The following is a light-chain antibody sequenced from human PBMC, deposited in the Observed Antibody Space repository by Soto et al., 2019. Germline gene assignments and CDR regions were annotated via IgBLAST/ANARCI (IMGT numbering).Light chain of an antibody. J-gene: IGLJ2*01. Sequence: QSVLTQPASVSGSPGQSITISCTGTSSDVGGYNYVSWYQQRPGKAPKLMIYDVSNRPSGVSNRFSGSKSGNTASLTISGLQAEDEADYYCSSYTSSSTVVFGGGTKVTVL. CDR3: SSYTSSSTVV. CDR2: DVS. V-gene: IGLV2-14*01. CDR1: SSDVGGYNY.